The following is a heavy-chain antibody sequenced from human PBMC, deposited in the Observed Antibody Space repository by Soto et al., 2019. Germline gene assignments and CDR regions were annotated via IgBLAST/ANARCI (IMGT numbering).Heavy chain of an antibody. Sequence: QVQLVQSGAEVKKPGSSVKVSCKASGGTFSSYSITWVRQAPGQGLEWMAGFVPLVGTANYAQKFQGRLTITAGESASTAYMDLSSLRSDDTAIYYCAIGSTYSGEFEFWGQGSLVTVSS. J-gene: IGHJ4*02. D-gene: IGHD1-26*01. CDR3: AIGSTYSGEFEF. CDR2: FVPLVGTA. CDR1: GGTFSSYS. V-gene: IGHV1-69*01.